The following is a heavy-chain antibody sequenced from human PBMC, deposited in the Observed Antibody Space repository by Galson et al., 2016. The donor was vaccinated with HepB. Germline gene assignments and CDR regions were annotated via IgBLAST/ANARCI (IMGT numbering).Heavy chain of an antibody. CDR1: GGSVSSGPYY. J-gene: IGHJ4*02. Sequence: SETLSLTCTVSGGSVSSGPYYWSWIRQPPGKGLEWIGFMYYSGSTNYNPSLKSRVTISIDTSKNQLSVKLSSVTAADSARYYCARGTRPYSNYPPTLDFWGQGTLVTVSS. CDR3: ARGTRPYSNYPPTLDF. D-gene: IGHD4-11*01. V-gene: IGHV4-61*01. CDR2: MYYSGST.